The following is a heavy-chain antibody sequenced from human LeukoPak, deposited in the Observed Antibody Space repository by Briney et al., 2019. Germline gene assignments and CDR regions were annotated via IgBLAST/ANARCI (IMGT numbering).Heavy chain of an antibody. V-gene: IGHV1-69*13. J-gene: IGHJ4*02. D-gene: IGHD5-18*01. Sequence: ASVRVSCKASGGTFSSYAISWVRQAPGQGLEGMGGIIPIFGKANYAQKFQGRDTINGDESKSTSYMDLSSLTAEDTAVYYCARDRGYSYGTFDYWGQGALVTVSS. CDR3: ARDRGYSYGTFDY. CDR1: GGTFSSYA. CDR2: IIPIFGKA.